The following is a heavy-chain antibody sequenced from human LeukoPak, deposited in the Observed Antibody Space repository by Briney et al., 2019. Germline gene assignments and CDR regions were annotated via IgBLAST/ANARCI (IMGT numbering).Heavy chain of an antibody. Sequence: SGGSLRLSCAASGFTFSSYEMNWVRQAPGKGLEWVSYISSSGNTMYYADSVKGRFTISRDNAKNSLYLQMNSLRAEDTAVYYCARDHGSDWHYFDYWGQGTLVTVSS. CDR3: ARDHGSDWHYFDY. D-gene: IGHD6-19*01. J-gene: IGHJ4*02. CDR1: GFTFSSYE. CDR2: ISSSGNTM. V-gene: IGHV3-48*03.